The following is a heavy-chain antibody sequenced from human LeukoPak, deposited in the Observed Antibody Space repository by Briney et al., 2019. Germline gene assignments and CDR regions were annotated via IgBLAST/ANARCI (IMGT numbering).Heavy chain of an antibody. CDR3: ARDRAKGNWFDP. CDR1: GGSISIYY. V-gene: IGHV4-59*01. D-gene: IGHD3-10*01. Sequence: SETLSLTCTVSGGSISIYYWSWIRQPPGKGLEWIGYIYYSGSTNYNPSLKSRVTISVDTSKNQFSLKLSSVTAADTAVYYCARDRAKGNWFDPWGQGTLVTVSS. J-gene: IGHJ5*02. CDR2: IYYSGST.